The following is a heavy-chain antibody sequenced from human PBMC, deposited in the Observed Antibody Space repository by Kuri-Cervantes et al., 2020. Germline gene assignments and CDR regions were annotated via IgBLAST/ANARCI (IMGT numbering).Heavy chain of an antibody. J-gene: IGHJ5*02. CDR2: INHSGST. CDR1: GGSFSGYY. D-gene: IGHD3-10*01. V-gene: IGHV4-34*01. Sequence: SETLSLTCAVYGGSFSGYYWSWIRQPPGKGLEWIGEINHSGSTNYNPSLKSRVTMSVDTSKNQFSLKLSSVTAADTAVYYCARDRRRVVRGVITNWFDPWGQGTLVTVSS. CDR3: ARDRRRVVRGVITNWFDP.